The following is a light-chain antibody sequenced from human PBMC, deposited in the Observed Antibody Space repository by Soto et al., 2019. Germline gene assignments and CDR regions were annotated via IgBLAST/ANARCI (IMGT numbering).Light chain of an antibody. Sequence: DIQMTQSPSSLCASVGHTVTITCLASQSISNYLNWYQQKPGKAPKLLIYTASSLQSGVPSRFSGSGSGTDSTLTISSLQPEDFATYFCQQSYSPPWTFGQGTKVDIK. CDR3: QQSYSPPWT. CDR2: TAS. CDR1: QSISNY. J-gene: IGKJ1*01. V-gene: IGKV1-39*01.